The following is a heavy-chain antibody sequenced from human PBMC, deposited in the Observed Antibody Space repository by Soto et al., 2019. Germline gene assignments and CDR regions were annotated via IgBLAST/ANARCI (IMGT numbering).Heavy chain of an antibody. CDR1: GYTFTSYA. J-gene: IGHJ5*02. CDR2: INAGNGNT. D-gene: IGHD4-17*01. CDR3: ARAKGARMTTVTTWGWFDP. V-gene: IGHV1-3*01. Sequence: QVQLVQSGAEVKKPGASVKVSCKASGYTFTSYAMHWVRQAPGQRLEWMGWINAGNGNTKYSQKVQGRATITRDTTASTAYMELSSLRYEDTAVYYCARAKGARMTTVTTWGWFDPWGQGTLVTVSS.